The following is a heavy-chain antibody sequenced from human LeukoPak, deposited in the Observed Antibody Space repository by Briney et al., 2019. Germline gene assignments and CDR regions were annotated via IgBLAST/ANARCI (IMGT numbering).Heavy chain of an antibody. D-gene: IGHD6-19*01. CDR2: INPKSGGT. CDR3: ARGIARNSRSGWYAHFDY. Sequence: ASVKVSCKASGYTFTSYDINWVRQAPGQGLEWMGWINPKSGGTKYAQNFLGRVAMTRDTSTTTVHMELNSLTSDDTAVYYCARGIARNSRSGWYAHFDYWGQGTLGTVSS. J-gene: IGHJ4*02. V-gene: IGHV1-2*02. CDR1: GYTFTSYD.